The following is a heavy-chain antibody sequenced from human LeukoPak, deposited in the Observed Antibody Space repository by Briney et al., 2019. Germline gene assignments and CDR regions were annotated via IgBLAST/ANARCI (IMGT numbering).Heavy chain of an antibody. CDR2: IYYSGST. J-gene: IGHJ4*02. Sequence: PSETLSLTCTVSGGSISSYYWSWIRQPPGKGLEWIGYIYYSGSTNYNPSLKSRVTISVDTSKNQFSLKLSSVTAADTAVYYCARQGYWGLYYFDYWGQGTLVTVSS. V-gene: IGHV4-59*08. CDR1: GGSISSYY. CDR3: ARQGYWGLYYFDY. D-gene: IGHD2-8*02.